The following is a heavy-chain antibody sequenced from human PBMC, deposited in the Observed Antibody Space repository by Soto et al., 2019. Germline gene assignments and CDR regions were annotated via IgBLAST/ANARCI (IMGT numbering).Heavy chain of an antibody. V-gene: IGHV4-34*01. CDR1: GGSFSGYY. D-gene: IGHD2-15*01. CDR3: ARGLALANGCSGGSCYSGTGGYYYYYMDV. J-gene: IGHJ6*03. CDR2: INHSGST. Sequence: SETLSLTCAVYGGSFSGYYWSWIRQPPGKGLEWIGEINHSGSTNYNPSLKSRVTLSVDTARNQFSLKLSSVTAADTAVYYCARGLALANGCSGGSCYSGTGGYYYYYMDVWGKGTTVTVSS.